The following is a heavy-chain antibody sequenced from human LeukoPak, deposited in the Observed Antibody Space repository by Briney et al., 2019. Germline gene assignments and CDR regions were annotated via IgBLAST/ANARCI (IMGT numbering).Heavy chain of an antibody. CDR3: ARAVDYRNYFDY. V-gene: IGHV4-31*03. CDR1: GDSITRRGYY. Sequence: TLSLTCTVSGDSITRRGYYWSWARQHPGNGLEWVGFIYHSGTTFYNPSLESRATISVDTSQNQFSLKLTSVTAADTAVYYCARAVDYRNYFDYWGQGTLVTVSS. D-gene: IGHD4-11*01. CDR2: IYHSGTT. J-gene: IGHJ4*02.